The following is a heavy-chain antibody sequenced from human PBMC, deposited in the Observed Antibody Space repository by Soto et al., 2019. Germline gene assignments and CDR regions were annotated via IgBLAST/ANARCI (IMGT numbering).Heavy chain of an antibody. Sequence: KPGGSLRLSCTASGFTFGDYAMSWFRQAPGKGLEWVGFIRSKAYGGTTEYAASVKGRFTISRDDYKSIAYLQMNSLKTEDTAVYYCTRDLVDYGDYVGFRATIYGMDVWGQGTTVTVSS. V-gene: IGHV3-49*05. CDR2: IRSKAYGGTT. J-gene: IGHJ6*02. CDR1: GFTFGDYA. CDR3: TRDLVDYGDYVGFRATIYGMDV. D-gene: IGHD4-17*01.